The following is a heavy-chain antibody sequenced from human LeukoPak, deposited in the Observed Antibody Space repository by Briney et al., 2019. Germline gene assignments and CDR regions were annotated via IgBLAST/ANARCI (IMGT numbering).Heavy chain of an antibody. J-gene: IGHJ4*02. Sequence: SETLSLTCAVYGGSFSGYYWSWIRQPPGKGLEWIGEINHSGSTNYNPSLKSRVTISVDTSKNQFSLKLSSVTAADTAVYYCARADYTSTTRILYFWGQGTLVTVSS. CDR1: GGSFSGYY. D-gene: IGHD2-15*01. CDR3: ARADYTSTTRILYF. V-gene: IGHV4-34*01. CDR2: INHSGST.